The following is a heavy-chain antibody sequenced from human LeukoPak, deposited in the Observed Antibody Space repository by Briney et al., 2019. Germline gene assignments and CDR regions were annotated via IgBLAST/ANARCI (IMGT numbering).Heavy chain of an antibody. CDR2: IYYSGST. V-gene: IGHV4-59*08. CDR1: GGSISNYY. J-gene: IGHJ5*02. CDR3: ARLSMFRWFGP. D-gene: IGHD3-10*02. Sequence: SETLSLTCSVSGGSISNYYWSWMRQPPGKGLEWIGYIYYSGSTNYNPSLKGRVTISADTSKNQFSLKLTSVTAADTAIYYCARLSMFRWFGPWGQGTLVTVSS.